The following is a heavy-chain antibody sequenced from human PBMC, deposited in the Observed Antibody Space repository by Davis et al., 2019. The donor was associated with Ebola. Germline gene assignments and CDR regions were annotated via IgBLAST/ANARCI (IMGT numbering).Heavy chain of an antibody. CDR3: AREVQYYGSGSYHSLFDY. V-gene: IGHV5-51*01. CDR1: GYTFTTYW. Sequence: GESLKISCKGSGYTFTTYWIGWVRQMPGKGLEWMGIIYPGDSDTNYSPSFQGHVTISADKSISTAYLHWSSLKASDTAMYYCAREVQYYGSGSYHSLFDYWGQGTLVTVSS. D-gene: IGHD3-10*01. CDR2: IYPGDSDT. J-gene: IGHJ4*02.